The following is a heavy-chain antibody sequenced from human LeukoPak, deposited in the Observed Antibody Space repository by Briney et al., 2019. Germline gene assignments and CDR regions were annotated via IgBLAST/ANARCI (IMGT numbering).Heavy chain of an antibody. CDR1: GGTFSSYA. Sequence: ASVKVSCKASGGTFSSYAISWVRQAPGQGLEWMGWINPNSGGTNYAQKFQGRVTMTRDTSISTAYMELSRLRSDDTAVYYCARQSTSGYQVDYWGQGTLVTVSS. J-gene: IGHJ4*02. D-gene: IGHD3-22*01. CDR2: INPNSGGT. CDR3: ARQSTSGYQVDY. V-gene: IGHV1-2*02.